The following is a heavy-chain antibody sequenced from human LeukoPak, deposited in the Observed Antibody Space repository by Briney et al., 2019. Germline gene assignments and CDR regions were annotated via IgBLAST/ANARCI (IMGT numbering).Heavy chain of an antibody. Sequence: GGSLRLSCAASGFTFSSYGMHWVRQAPGKGLERVAFIRYDGSNKYYADSVKRRFTISRDNSKNTLYLQMNSLRAEDTAVYYCARGGVKYDSSGYYGVFDYWGQGTLVTVSS. CDR2: IRYDGSNK. V-gene: IGHV3-30*02. CDR1: GFTFSSYG. J-gene: IGHJ4*02. D-gene: IGHD3-22*01. CDR3: ARGGVKYDSSGYYGVFDY.